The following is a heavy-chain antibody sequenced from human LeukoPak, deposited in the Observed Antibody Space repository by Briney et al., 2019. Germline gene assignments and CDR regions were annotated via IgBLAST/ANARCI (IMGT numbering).Heavy chain of an antibody. CDR1: GGSIIIGVYY. Sequence: PSETLSLTCTVSGGSIIIGVYYWSWIRQHPGKGLEWIGYINYSGSTYYNPSLKSRVTISVDTSKNQFSLKLSSVTAADTAVYYCATEIVVVPAAIGWFDPWGQGTLVTVSS. CDR2: INYSGST. D-gene: IGHD2-2*01. CDR3: ATEIVVVPAAIGWFDP. J-gene: IGHJ5*02. V-gene: IGHV4-31*03.